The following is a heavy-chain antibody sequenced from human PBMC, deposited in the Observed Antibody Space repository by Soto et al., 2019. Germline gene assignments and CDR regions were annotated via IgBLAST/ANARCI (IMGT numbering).Heavy chain of an antibody. CDR3: ARDLQRYCSSTRCNYYGMDV. V-gene: IGHV4-31*03. J-gene: IGHJ6*02. CDR1: CASIISGGYY. D-gene: IGHD2-2*01. CDR2: IYYSGST. Sequence: PSETLSLTCTFSCASIISGGYYWNWIRQYPGKGLEWIGYIYYSGSTYYNPSLKSRVTISVDTSKNQFSLNLRSATAADTAVYYCARDLQRYCSSTRCNYYGMDVWGQGTTVTVSS.